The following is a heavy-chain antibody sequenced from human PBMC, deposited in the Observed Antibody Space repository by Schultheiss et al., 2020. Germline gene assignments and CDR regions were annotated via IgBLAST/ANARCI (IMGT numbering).Heavy chain of an antibody. V-gene: IGHV1-2*02. Sequence: ASVKVSCKASGGTFSSYAISWVRQAPGQGLDWMGWINPHTGGTKYAQKFQGRVTMTRDTSTSTVYMELSSLRAEDTAVYYCARRVVATIWRGNWFDPWGQGTLVTVSS. CDR3: ARRVVATIWRGNWFDP. D-gene: IGHD5-12*01. J-gene: IGHJ5*02. CDR1: GGTFSSYA. CDR2: INPHTGGT.